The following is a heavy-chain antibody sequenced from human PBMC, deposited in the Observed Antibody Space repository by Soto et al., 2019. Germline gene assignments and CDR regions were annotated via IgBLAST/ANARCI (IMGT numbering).Heavy chain of an antibody. CDR2: IIPIFGTA. CDR1: GGTFSSYA. V-gene: IGHV1-69*12. D-gene: IGHD1-1*01. CDR3: AREGEGSEQSRRSEYGMDV. Sequence: QVQLVQSGAEVKKPGSSVKVSCKASGGTFSSYAISWVRQAPGQGLEWMGGIIPIFGTANYAQKFQGRVTITADESRSTVYMEQSSMRSEDTAVYYCAREGEGSEQSRRSEYGMDVWGQGTTVTVSS. J-gene: IGHJ6*02.